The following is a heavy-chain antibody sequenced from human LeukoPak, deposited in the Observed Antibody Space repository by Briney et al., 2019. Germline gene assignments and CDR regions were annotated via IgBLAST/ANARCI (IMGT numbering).Heavy chain of an antibody. D-gene: IGHD2-2*01. CDR1: GGSISSYY. CDR3: ARVMWDIVLVPAAMRGYDEWYYFDY. CDR2: IYSSGST. Sequence: SETLSLTCTVSGGSISSYYWSWTRQPPGKGLEWIGYIYSSGSTNYNPSLKSRVTISVDTSKNQFSLKLSSVTAADTAVYYCARVMWDIVLVPAAMRGYDEWYYFDYWGQGTLVTVSS. V-gene: IGHV4-59*01. J-gene: IGHJ4*02.